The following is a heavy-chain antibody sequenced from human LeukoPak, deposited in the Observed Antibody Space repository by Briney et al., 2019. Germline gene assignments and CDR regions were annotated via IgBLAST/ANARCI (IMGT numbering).Heavy chain of an antibody. CDR1: GFTFSSYA. CDR2: ISASGVTT. CDR3: AKRSEVSRYFDS. Sequence: GGPLRLSCAASGFTFSSYAMSWVRQAPGKGLEWVSGISASGVTTYYADSVKGRFTISRDDSKNTLYLQMSTLRAEDTAVYYCAKRSEVSRYFDSWGQGTLVTVSP. D-gene: IGHD3-9*01. J-gene: IGHJ5*01. V-gene: IGHV3-23*01.